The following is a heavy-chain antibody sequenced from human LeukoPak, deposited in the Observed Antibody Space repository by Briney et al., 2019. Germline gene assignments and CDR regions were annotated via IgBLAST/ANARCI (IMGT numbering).Heavy chain of an antibody. D-gene: IGHD1-26*01. V-gene: IGHV1-2*02. Sequence: ASVKVSCKASRYTSGEYYIHWVRQASGQGLVWMGWINPNNGGTRYAQKFRGRVTMTRDTSISTAYVELNELISDDTALYYCAGMLVGGNPFDSWGQGTLVTVSS. CDR2: INPNNGGT. J-gene: IGHJ4*02. CDR3: AGMLVGGNPFDS. CDR1: RYTSGEYY.